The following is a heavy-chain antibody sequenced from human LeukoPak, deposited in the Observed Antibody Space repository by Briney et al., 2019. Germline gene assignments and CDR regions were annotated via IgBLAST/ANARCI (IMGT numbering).Heavy chain of an antibody. J-gene: IGHJ6*03. V-gene: IGHV1-2*02. Sequence: ASVKVSCKASAYTFTSYDINWVRQATGQWLEWMGWINPNSGGTNYAQKFQGRVTMTRDTSISTVYMELSRLRSDETAVYYCARQAYCGGDCYYYYMDVWGKGTTVTVSS. D-gene: IGHD2-21*01. CDR1: AYTFTSYD. CDR3: ARQAYCGGDCYYYYMDV. CDR2: INPNSGGT.